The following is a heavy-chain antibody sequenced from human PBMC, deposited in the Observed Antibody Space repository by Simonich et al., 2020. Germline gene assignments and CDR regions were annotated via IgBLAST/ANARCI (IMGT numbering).Heavy chain of an antibody. J-gene: IGHJ3*02. Sequence: QVQLVQSGAEVKKPGASVKVSCKASGYTFTGYYMHWVRQAPGQGLEWMGGINPHRGGTNDAQKFQGRVTMTRDTSISTAYMELSRLRSDDTAVYYCARNGLVGILKAFDIWGQGTMVTVSS. D-gene: IGHD2-21*01. V-gene: IGHV1-2*02. CDR2: INPHRGGT. CDR1: GYTFTGYY. CDR3: ARNGLVGILKAFDI.